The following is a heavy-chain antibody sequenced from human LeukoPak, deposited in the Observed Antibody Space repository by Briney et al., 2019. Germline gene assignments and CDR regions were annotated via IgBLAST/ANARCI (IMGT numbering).Heavy chain of an antibody. D-gene: IGHD3-10*02. CDR1: GFTFSSYW. V-gene: IGHV3-7*01. J-gene: IGHJ6*04. CDR3: AELGITMIGGV. CDR2: IKQDGSEK. Sequence: GGSLRLSCAASGFTFSSYWMSWVRQAPGRGLEWVANIKQDGSEKYYVDSVKGRFTISRDNAKNSLYLQMNSLRAEDTAVYYCAELGITMIGGVWGKGTTVTISS.